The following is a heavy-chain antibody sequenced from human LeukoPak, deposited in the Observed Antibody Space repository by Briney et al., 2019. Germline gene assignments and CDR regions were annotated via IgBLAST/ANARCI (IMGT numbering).Heavy chain of an antibody. D-gene: IGHD3-10*01. CDR3: ARLKSVLLWFGELLSYYFDY. CDR1: GGSISSSSYY. CDR2: IYYSGST. J-gene: IGHJ4*02. Sequence: SETLSLTCTVSGGSISSSSYYWGWIRQPPGKGLEWIGSIYYSGSTYYNPSLKSRVTISVDTSKNQFSLKQSSVTAADTAVYYCARLKSVLLWFGELLSYYFDYWGQGTLVTVSS. V-gene: IGHV4-39*01.